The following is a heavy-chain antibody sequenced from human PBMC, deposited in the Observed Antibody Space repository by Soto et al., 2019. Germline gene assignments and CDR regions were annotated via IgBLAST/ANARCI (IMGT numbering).Heavy chain of an antibody. CDR3: AREYSSGWYVAFDI. CDR1: GGSMSSGGYY. CDR2: IYYSGST. V-gene: IGHV4-31*03. J-gene: IGHJ3*02. D-gene: IGHD6-19*01. Sequence: SETLALTCTVSGGSMSSGGYYWSWIRQHPGKGLEWIGYIYYSGSTYYNPSLKSRVTISVDTSKNHFSLRLSSVTAADTAVYYCAREYSSGWYVAFDIWGQGTMVTVS.